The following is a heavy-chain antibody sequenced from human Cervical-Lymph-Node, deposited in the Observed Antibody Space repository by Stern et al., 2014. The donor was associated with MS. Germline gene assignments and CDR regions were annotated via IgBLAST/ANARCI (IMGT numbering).Heavy chain of an antibody. CDR1: GFAFSDYW. CDR3: ARPYYDSWSGYHPFDY. CDR2: IKEDGGEK. D-gene: IGHD3-3*01. J-gene: IGHJ4*02. V-gene: IGHV3-7*01. Sequence: EVQLVQSGGGLVQPGGSLRLSCAASGFAFSDYWMTWVRQAPGKGLEWVANIKEDGGEKYYVDSVKGRFTISRDNAKNLLYLQISSLRAEDTAVYYCARPYYDSWSGYHPFDYWGQETLVTVSS.